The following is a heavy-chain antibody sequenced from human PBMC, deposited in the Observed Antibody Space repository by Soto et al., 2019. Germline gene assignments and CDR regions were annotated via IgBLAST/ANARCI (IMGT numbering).Heavy chain of an antibody. CDR1: GFTFNSFV. J-gene: IGHJ6*02. Sequence: GGSLRLSCAASGFTFNSFVMNWVRQAPGKGLDWVSAIGGSGGRTYYADSAKGRFTISRDNSKNTLYLQMNSLRAEDTAVYYCAKSRPGMDVWGQGTTVTVSS. V-gene: IGHV3-23*01. CDR2: IGGSGGRT. CDR3: AKSRPGMDV.